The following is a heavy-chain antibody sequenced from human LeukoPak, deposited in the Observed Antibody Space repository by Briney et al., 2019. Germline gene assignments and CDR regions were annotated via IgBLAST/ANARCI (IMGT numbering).Heavy chain of an antibody. V-gene: IGHV1-18*01. Sequence: ASVKVSCKASGYTFTSYGISWVRQAPGQGLEWMGWISAYSGNTNYAQKLQGRVTMTTDTSTSTAYMELRSLRSDDTAVYYCARVGYDYVWGSYGPNYFDYWGQGTLVTVSS. J-gene: IGHJ4*02. CDR2: ISAYSGNT. CDR3: ARVGYDYVWGSYGPNYFDY. D-gene: IGHD3-16*01. CDR1: GYTFTSYG.